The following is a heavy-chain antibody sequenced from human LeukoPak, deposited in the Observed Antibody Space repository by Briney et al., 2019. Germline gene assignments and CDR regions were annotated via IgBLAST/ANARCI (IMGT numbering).Heavy chain of an antibody. Sequence: GGSLRLSCAASGFTFSSYSMNWVRQAPGKGLEWVSSISSSSSYIYYADSVKGRFTISRDNAKNSLYLQMNSLRAEDTAVYYCARPKKRGRNDAFDIWGQGTLVTVSS. CDR2: ISSSSSYI. J-gene: IGHJ4*02. D-gene: IGHD1-14*01. V-gene: IGHV3-21*01. CDR1: GFTFSSYS. CDR3: ARPKKRGRNDAFDI.